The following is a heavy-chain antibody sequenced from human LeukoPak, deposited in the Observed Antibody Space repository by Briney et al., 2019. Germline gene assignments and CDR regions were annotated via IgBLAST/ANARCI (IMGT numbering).Heavy chain of an antibody. V-gene: IGHV1-24*01. Sequence: ASVKVSCKVSGYTLTELSMHWVRQAPGKGLEWMGGFDPEDGETIYAQKFQGRVTMTEDTSTDTAYMELSSLRSEDTAVYYCAKEKLHASLAVAGTNFFDYWGQGTLVTVSS. CDR1: GYTLTELS. CDR3: AKEKLHASLAVAGTNFFDY. D-gene: IGHD6-19*01. J-gene: IGHJ4*02. CDR2: FDPEDGET.